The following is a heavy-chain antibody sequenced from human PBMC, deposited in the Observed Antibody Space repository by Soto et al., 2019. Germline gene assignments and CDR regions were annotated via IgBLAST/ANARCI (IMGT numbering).Heavy chain of an antibody. CDR1: GFTFSSYA. J-gene: IGHJ5*02. CDR3: ARDRSLAVAGMGNWFDP. CDR2: ISYDGSNK. D-gene: IGHD6-19*01. Sequence: QVQLVESGGGVVQPGRSLRLSCAASGFTFSSYAVHWVRQAPGKGLEWVAVISYDGSNKYYADSVKGRFTISRDNSKNTLYLQMNSLRAEDTAVYYCARDRSLAVAGMGNWFDPWGQGTLVTVSS. V-gene: IGHV3-30-3*01.